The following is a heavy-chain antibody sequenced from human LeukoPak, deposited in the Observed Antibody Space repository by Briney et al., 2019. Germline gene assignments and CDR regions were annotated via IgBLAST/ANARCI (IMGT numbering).Heavy chain of an antibody. CDR1: GYSISSGHY. CDR2: IYHSGST. J-gene: IGHJ6*03. V-gene: IGHV4-38-2*01. D-gene: IGHD3-3*01. CDR3: ARQTYYDFWSGWSDYCYYMDV. Sequence: SETLSLTCAVSGYSISSGHYWGWIRQPPGKGLEWIGSIYHSGSTYYNPSLKSRVTISVDTSKNQFSLKLSSVTAADTAVYYCARQTYYDFWSGWSDYCYYMDVWGKGTTVTVSS.